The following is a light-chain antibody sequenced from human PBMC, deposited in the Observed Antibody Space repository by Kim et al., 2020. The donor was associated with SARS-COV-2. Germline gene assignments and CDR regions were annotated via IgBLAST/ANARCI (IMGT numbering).Light chain of an antibody. CDR3: AAWDDSLSGSWV. CDR2: RNN. CDR1: SSNIGSNY. J-gene: IGLJ3*02. Sequence: QSVLTQPPSASGTPGQRVTISCSGSSSNIGSNYVYWYQQLPGTAPKLLIYRNNQRPSGVPDRFSGSKSGTSASLAISGLRSGDEADYYCAAWDDSLSGSWVFGGGTQLTVL. V-gene: IGLV1-47*01.